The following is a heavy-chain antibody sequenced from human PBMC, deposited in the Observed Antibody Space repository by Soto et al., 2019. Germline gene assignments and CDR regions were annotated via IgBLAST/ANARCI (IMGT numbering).Heavy chain of an antibody. Sequence: PSVKVSCKASGYTFTSYGISWVRRAPGQGLEWMGWISAYNGNTNYAQRLQGRVTMTTDTSTSTAYLELRSLGSDDTAVYYCARPARLERTWFDPWGQGTLVTVSS. J-gene: IGHJ5*02. CDR1: GYTFTSYG. D-gene: IGHD1-1*01. V-gene: IGHV1-18*01. CDR2: ISAYNGNT. CDR3: ARPARLERTWFDP.